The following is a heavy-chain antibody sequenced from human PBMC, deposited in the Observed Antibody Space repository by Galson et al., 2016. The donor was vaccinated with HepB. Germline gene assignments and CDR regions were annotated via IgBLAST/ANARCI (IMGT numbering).Heavy chain of an antibody. CDR1: GFPFDSYS. V-gene: IGHV3-23*01. CDR2: ISGNGANT. Sequence: SLRLSCAASGFPFDSYSVNWLRQAPGKGLEWVSTISGNGANTYHAGSVKGRFTVSGDNANNTLYLHMNSLRAEDTATYYCARPNKLLPYFDYWGQGILVTVTS. J-gene: IGHJ4*02. D-gene: IGHD2-15*01. CDR3: ARPNKLLPYFDY.